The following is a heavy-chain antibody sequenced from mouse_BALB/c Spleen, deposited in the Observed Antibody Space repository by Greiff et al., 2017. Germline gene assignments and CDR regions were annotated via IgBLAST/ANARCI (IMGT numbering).Heavy chain of an antibody. CDR3: ARGDGYYVWFAY. Sequence: EVQLQQSGAELVKPGASVKLSCTASGFNIKDTYMHWVKQRPEQGLEWIGRIDPANGNTKYDPKFQGKATITADTSSNTAYLQLSSLTSEDTAVYYCARGDGYYVWFAYWGQGTLVTVSA. D-gene: IGHD2-3*01. J-gene: IGHJ3*01. V-gene: IGHV14-3*02. CDR1: GFNIKDTY. CDR2: IDPANGNT.